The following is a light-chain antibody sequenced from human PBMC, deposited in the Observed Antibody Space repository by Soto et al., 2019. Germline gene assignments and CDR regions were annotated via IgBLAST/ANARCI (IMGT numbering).Light chain of an antibody. CDR2: ANT. J-gene: IGLJ1*01. CDR1: SSNIGARFD. V-gene: IGLV1-40*01. Sequence: QSVLTQPPSVSGAPGQRVTISCTGSSSNIGARFDVHWYQQIPGTAPKLLIYANTNRPSGVPDRFSGSKSDTSAFLAITGLQPEDEADYYCQSYDLSLSGSYVFGTGTKVTVL. CDR3: QSYDLSLSGSYV.